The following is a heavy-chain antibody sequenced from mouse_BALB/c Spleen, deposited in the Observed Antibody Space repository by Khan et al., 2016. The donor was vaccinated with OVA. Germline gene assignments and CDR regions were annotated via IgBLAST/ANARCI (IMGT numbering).Heavy chain of an antibody. CDR3: ARNDGYDVDY. D-gene: IGHD2-2*01. CDR1: GFNIKDTY. Sequence: VQLKESGTELVKPGASVKLSCTASGFNIKDTYLHWVKQRPKQGLNWIGRIDPANGNSKYDPKFQDKATITAETSSNTVYLQLSSLTFEDTGVYYCARNDGYDVDYWGQGTTLTVSS. J-gene: IGHJ2*01. V-gene: IGHV14-3*02. CDR2: IDPANGNS.